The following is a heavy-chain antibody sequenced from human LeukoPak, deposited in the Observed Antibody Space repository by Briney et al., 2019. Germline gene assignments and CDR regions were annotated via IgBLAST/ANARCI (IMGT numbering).Heavy chain of an antibody. V-gene: IGHV3-30*02. D-gene: IGHD1-26*01. CDR3: AKDRDKVAELPDVVDY. CDR1: GFTFSSYG. CDR2: IRCDGSNK. Sequence: GGSLRLSCAASGFTFSSYGMHWVRQAPGKGLEWVAFIRCDGSNKYYADSVKGRFTISRDNSKNTLYLQMNSLRAEDTAVYYCAKDRDKVAELPDVVDYWGQGTLVTVSS. J-gene: IGHJ4*02.